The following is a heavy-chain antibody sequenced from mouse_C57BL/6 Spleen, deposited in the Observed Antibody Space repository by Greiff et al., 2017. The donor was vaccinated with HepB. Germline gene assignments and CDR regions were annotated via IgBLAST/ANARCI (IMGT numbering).Heavy chain of an antibody. CDR1: GYTFTGYW. CDR3: ARSDYYGSSYGEYFDV. Sequence: QVQLQQSGAELMKPGASVKLSCKATGYTFTGYWIEWVKQRPGHGLEWIGEILPGSGSTNYNEKFKSKATLTVDKSSSTAYMQLSSLTSEDSAVYYCARSDYYGSSYGEYFDVWGTGTTVTVSS. CDR2: ILPGSGST. D-gene: IGHD1-1*01. J-gene: IGHJ1*03. V-gene: IGHV1-9*01.